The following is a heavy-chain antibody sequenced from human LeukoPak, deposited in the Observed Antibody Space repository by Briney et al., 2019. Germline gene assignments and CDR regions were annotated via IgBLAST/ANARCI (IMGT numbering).Heavy chain of an antibody. V-gene: IGHV3-23*01. CDR2: FSATDDSA. CDR1: GFTVSSYG. Sequence: GGSLRLSCAASGFTVSSYGMTWVRQAPGKGLEWVSAFSATDDSAQYAESVKGRFTISRDNSKNSLYLQMNSLRDEDTAVYYCAKARIASAATGAFDVWGQGTMVTVSS. CDR3: AKARIASAATGAFDV. D-gene: IGHD6-13*01. J-gene: IGHJ3*01.